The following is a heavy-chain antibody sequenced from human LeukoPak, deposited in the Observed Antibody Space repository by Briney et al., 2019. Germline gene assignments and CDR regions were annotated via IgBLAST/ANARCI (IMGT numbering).Heavy chain of an antibody. D-gene: IGHD1-1*01. V-gene: IGHV3-53*01. CDR2: LYSGGST. J-gene: IGHJ3*02. CDR3: ARGVERPRGAAAFDI. CDR1: GFTVSSNY. Sequence: PGGPLRLSCAASGFTVSSNYLSWIRQAPGKGLEWVSVLYSGGSTYYADSVRGRFSISRDNSKNTLYLQMNSLRAEDTAVYYCARGVERPRGAAAFDIWGQGTVVTVSS.